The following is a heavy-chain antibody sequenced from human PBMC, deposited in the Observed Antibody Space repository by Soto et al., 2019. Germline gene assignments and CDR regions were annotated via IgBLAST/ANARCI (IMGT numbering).Heavy chain of an antibody. CDR1: GYSFTSHY. CDR2: INPRSSST. J-gene: IGHJ6*02. D-gene: IGHD3-16*02. CDR3: AKMFKLGGNSYGCLDV. V-gene: IGHV1-46*01. Sequence: ASVKVSCKASGYSFTSHYMHWVRQAPGQGLEWMGLINPRSSSTNYAQKFQGRITMTKDTSTSTVYMELSSLKSEDTAVYYCAKMFKLGGNSYGCLDVCGQRTTVTVSS.